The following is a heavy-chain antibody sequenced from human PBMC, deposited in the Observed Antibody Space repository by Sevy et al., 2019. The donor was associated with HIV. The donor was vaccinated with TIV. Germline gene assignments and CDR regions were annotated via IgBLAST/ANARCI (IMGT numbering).Heavy chain of an antibody. CDR1: GFTFSSYS. CDR2: ISSSSSTI. D-gene: IGHD6-6*01. CDR3: ARDLLRTIIAARPYYYGMDV. J-gene: IGHJ6*02. Sequence: GGSLRLSCAASGFTFSSYSMNWVRQAPGKGLEWVSYISSSSSTIYYADSVKGRFTISRDNAKNSLYLQMNSLRDKDTAVYYCARDLLRTIIAARPYYYGMDVWGQGTTVTVSS. V-gene: IGHV3-48*02.